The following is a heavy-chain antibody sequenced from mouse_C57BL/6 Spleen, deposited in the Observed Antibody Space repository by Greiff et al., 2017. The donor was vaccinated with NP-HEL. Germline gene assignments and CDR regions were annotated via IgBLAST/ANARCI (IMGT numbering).Heavy chain of an antibody. CDR3: AREGGRRYFDV. CDR2: IYPSDSET. CDR1: GYTFTSYW. V-gene: IGHV1-61*01. D-gene: IGHD1-1*01. Sequence: QVHVKQSGAELVRPGSSVKLSCKASGYTFTSYWMDWVKQRPGQGLEWIGNIYPSDSETHYNQKFKDKATLTVDKSSSTAYMQLSSLTSEDSAVYYCAREGGRRYFDVWGTGTTVTVSS. J-gene: IGHJ1*03.